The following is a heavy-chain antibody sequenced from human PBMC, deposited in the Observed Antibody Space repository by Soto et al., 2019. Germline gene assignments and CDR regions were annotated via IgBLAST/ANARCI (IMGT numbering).Heavy chain of an antibody. Sequence: QVQLVQSGTEVKKPGASVKVSCKASGYTFNSYGISWVRQAPGQGLEGMGWISANNGDTNSAPKFQGRITMTTDTSKSTAYMELRSLRSDDTAVYYCATDYRAACGGSCYYFDYWGQGTLVTVSA. CDR2: ISANNGDT. J-gene: IGHJ4*02. V-gene: IGHV1-18*01. D-gene: IGHD2-15*01. CDR3: ATDYRAACGGSCYYFDY. CDR1: GYTFNSYG.